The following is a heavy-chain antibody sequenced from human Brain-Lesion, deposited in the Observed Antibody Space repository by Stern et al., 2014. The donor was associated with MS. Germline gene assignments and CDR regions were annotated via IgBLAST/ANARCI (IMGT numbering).Heavy chain of an antibody. Sequence: VQLVQSGGGLVKPGGSLRLSCAASGFAFSAYSMNWVRQGPGKGLEWISSMSSGGNYIYYADSVMGRFTISRDNAKNSLYLQMNSLGAEDTALYFCARDRFPGTTGYYYGMDVWGQGTTVTVSS. CDR2: MSSGGNYI. V-gene: IGHV3-21*01. D-gene: IGHD1-7*01. CDR1: GFAFSAYS. CDR3: ARDRFPGTTGYYYGMDV. J-gene: IGHJ6*02.